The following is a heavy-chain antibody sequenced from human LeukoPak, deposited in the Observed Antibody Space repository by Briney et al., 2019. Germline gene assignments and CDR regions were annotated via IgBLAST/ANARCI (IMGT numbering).Heavy chain of an antibody. CDR3: ARGTDSSGWYGAFDI. D-gene: IGHD6-19*01. Sequence: PGGSLRLSCAASGFTFSSSNMNWVRQAPGKGLEWVAAISFDGSDKYYTDSVKGRFTISRDNSKNTLSLQMNSLRAADTAVFYCARGTDSSGWYGAFDIWGQGTLVTVSP. CDR2: ISFDGSDK. CDR1: GFTFSSSN. V-gene: IGHV3-30-3*01. J-gene: IGHJ3*02.